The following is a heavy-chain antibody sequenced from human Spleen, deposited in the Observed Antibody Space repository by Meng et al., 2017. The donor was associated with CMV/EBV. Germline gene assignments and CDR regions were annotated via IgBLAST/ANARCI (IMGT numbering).Heavy chain of an antibody. Sequence: QVQLVESGGGVVQPGRSLRLSCAASGFTFSSYAMHWVRQAPGKGLEWVAVISYDGSNKYYADSVKGRFTISRDNSKNTLYLQMNSLRAEDTAVYYCTIGEPPPTWGQGTLVTASS. CDR2: ISYDGSNK. CDR3: TIGEPPPT. CDR1: GFTFSSYA. D-gene: IGHD3-10*01. V-gene: IGHV3-30-3*01. J-gene: IGHJ5*02.